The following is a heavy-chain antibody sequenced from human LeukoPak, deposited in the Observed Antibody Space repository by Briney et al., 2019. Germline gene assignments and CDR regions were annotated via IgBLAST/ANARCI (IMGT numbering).Heavy chain of an antibody. V-gene: IGHV1-46*01. CDR2: INPSGGST. J-gene: IGHJ4*02. D-gene: IGHD3-22*01. CDR1: GGTFSSYA. Sequence: ASVKVSCKASGGTFSSYAISWVRQAPGQGLEWMGIINPSGGSTSYAQKFQGRVTMTRDTSTSTVYMELSSLRSEDTAVYYCARDPRYSGYYGYFDYWGQGTLVTVSS. CDR3: ARDPRYSGYYGYFDY.